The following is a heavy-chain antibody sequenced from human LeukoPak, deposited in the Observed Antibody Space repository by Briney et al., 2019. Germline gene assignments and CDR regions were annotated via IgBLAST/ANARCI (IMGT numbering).Heavy chain of an antibody. CDR2: ISYDGSNK. V-gene: IGHV3-30-3*01. D-gene: IGHD2-2*01. J-gene: IGHJ4*02. Sequence: GGSLRLSCAASGFTFSSYWMSWVRQAPGKGLEWVAVISYDGSNKYYADSVKGRFTISRDNSKNTLYLQMNSLRAEDTAVYYCAGVPAADWDYWGQGTLVTVSS. CDR3: AGVPAADWDY. CDR1: GFTFSSYW.